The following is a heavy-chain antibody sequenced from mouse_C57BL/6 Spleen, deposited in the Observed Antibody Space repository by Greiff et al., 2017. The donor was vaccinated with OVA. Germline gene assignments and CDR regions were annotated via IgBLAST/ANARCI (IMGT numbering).Heavy chain of an antibody. J-gene: IGHJ3*01. Sequence: ESGPGLVKPSQSLSLTCSVTGYSITSGYYWNWIRQFPGNKLEWMGYISYDGSNNYNPSLKNRISITRDTSKNQFFLKLNSVTTEDTATYYCALYGNYVPWFAYWGQGTLVTVSA. V-gene: IGHV3-6*01. CDR2: ISYDGSN. CDR1: GYSITSGYY. CDR3: ALYGNYVPWFAY. D-gene: IGHD2-1*01.